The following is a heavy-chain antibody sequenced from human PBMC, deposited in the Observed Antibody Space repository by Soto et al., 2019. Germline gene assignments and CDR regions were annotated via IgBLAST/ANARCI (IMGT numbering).Heavy chain of an antibody. CDR3: ALTAIDY. D-gene: IGHD5-18*01. J-gene: IGHJ4*02. Sequence: QVQLVQSGAEVKKPGASVKVSCKASGYTFITYGINWVRQAPGQGLEWMGWISAYNGNTQYAQKFQGRVTMTRDTSTSTAYMELRSLRSDDTAVHYCALTAIDYWGQGTLVTVSS. CDR2: ISAYNGNT. CDR1: GYTFITYG. V-gene: IGHV1-18*01.